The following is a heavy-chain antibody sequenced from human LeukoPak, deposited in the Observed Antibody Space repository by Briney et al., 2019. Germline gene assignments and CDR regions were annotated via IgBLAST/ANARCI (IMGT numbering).Heavy chain of an antibody. Sequence: GGSQRLSCAASGFTFSSYTINWVRQAPGKGLEWVSSISSASTYIYFADSVQGRFTISRDNAKNSLYLQMNSLRAEDTAVYYCASDPWRNADGEYFDYWGQGALVTVSS. CDR3: ASDPWRNADGEYFDY. CDR1: GFTFSSYT. D-gene: IGHD3-3*01. J-gene: IGHJ4*02. CDR2: ISSASTYI. V-gene: IGHV3-21*01.